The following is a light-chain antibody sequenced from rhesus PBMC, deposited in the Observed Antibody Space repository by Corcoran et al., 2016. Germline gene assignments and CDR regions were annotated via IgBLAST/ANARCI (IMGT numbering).Light chain of an antibody. CDR3: GQGTNVPLT. CDR1: QSLVHSNGNTY. V-gene: IGKV2-65*01. Sequence: DVVMTQSPLSLSITPGQPASISCRSSQSLVHSNGNTYLSWYQQKPGQRPRRLMYQVSNRDSGVPDRFSGSGAGTDVTLKISRVEAEDVGVYYCGQGTNVPLTFGGGTKVEIK. J-gene: IGKJ4*01. CDR2: QVS.